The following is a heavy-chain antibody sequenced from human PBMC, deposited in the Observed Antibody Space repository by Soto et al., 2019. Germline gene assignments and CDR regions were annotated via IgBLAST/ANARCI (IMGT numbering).Heavy chain of an antibody. CDR1: GFTFSSYE. Sequence: GGSLRLSCAASGFTFSSYEMNWVRQAPGKGLEWVSYISSSGSTIYYADSVKGRLTISRDNAKNSLYLQMNSLRAEDTAVYYCARGVNYDFWSGYKDNWFDPWGQGTLVTVSS. CDR2: ISSSGSTI. D-gene: IGHD3-3*01. V-gene: IGHV3-48*03. CDR3: ARGVNYDFWSGYKDNWFDP. J-gene: IGHJ5*02.